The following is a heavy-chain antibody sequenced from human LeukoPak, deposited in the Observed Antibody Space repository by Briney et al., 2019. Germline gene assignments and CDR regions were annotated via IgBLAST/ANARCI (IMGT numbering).Heavy chain of an antibody. V-gene: IGHV3-23*01. CDR1: GFTFSSYA. CDR3: AKDQGWTFDY. CDR2: IGAGGTFT. Sequence: GGSLRLSCTASGFTFSSYAMNWVRQAPGKGLEWVSGIGAGGTFTYYADSVKGRFTISRDNSKNTLYLQINSLRAEDTAVYYCAKDQGWTFDYWGQGTLVTVSS. J-gene: IGHJ4*02. D-gene: IGHD2-15*01.